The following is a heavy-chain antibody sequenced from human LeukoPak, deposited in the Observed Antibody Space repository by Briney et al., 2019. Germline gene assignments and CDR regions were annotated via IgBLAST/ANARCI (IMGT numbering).Heavy chain of an antibody. J-gene: IGHJ4*02. Sequence: GASVKVSCKASGYTFTSYGISWVRQAPGQGLEWMGWISAYNGNTNYAQKLQGRVTMTTDTSTSTAYMELRSLRPDDTAVYYCARRHSGSYPWYFDYWGQGTLVTVSS. CDR2: ISAYNGNT. CDR3: ARRHSGSYPWYFDY. V-gene: IGHV1-18*01. D-gene: IGHD1-26*01. CDR1: GYTFTSYG.